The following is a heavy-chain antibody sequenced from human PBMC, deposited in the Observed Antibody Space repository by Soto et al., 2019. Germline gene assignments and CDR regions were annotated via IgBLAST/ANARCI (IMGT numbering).Heavy chain of an antibody. CDR1: GYTFTSYG. Sequence: ASVKVSCKASGYTFTSYGISWVRQAPGQGLEWMGWSSAYTGNTNYAQKLQGRVTMTTDTSTSTAYMELRSLRDDDTAVYYCVRDPRNLGFDPWGQGTLVTVSS. J-gene: IGHJ5*02. CDR3: VRDPRNLGFDP. V-gene: IGHV1-18*01. CDR2: SSAYTGNT.